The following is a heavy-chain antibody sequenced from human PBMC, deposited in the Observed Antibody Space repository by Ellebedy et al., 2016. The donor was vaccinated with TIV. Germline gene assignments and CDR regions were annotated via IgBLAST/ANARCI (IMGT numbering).Heavy chain of an antibody. CDR1: GFTFSSYA. V-gene: IGHV3-33*08. Sequence: GESLKISCAASGFTFSSYAMHWVRQAPGKGLEWVAVIWYDGSNKYYADSVKGRFTISRDNSKNTLYLQMNSLRAEDTAVYYCARNREQDWNPDYWGQGTLVAVSS. J-gene: IGHJ4*02. D-gene: IGHD1-1*01. CDR2: IWYDGSNK. CDR3: ARNREQDWNPDY.